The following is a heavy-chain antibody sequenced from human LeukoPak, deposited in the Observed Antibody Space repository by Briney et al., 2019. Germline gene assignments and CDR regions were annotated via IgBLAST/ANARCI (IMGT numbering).Heavy chain of an antibody. D-gene: IGHD6-13*01. V-gene: IGHV1-18*01. Sequence: ASVKVSCKASGYIFTSYGISWVRQAPGQGLEWMGWISAYNGNTNYAQKLQGRVTMTTDTSTSTAYMELRSLRSDDTAVYYCARDHSSSWYTQGYYYYYGMDVWGQGTTVTVSS. CDR3: ARDHSSSWYTQGYYYYYGMDV. CDR1: GYIFTSYG. CDR2: ISAYNGNT. J-gene: IGHJ6*02.